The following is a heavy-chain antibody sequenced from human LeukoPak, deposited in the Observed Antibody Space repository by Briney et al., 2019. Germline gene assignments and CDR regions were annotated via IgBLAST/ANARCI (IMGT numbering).Heavy chain of an antibody. CDR1: GGSISSYY. V-gene: IGHV4-59*01. CDR2: IYYSGST. Sequence: SETLSLTCTVSGGSISSYYWSWIRQPPGKGLEWIGYIYYSGSTNYNPSLKSRVTISVDTSKNQFSLKLSSVTAADTAVYYCARLRAGFVVVTAHDAFDIWGQGTVVTVSS. J-gene: IGHJ3*02. CDR3: ARLRAGFVVVTAHDAFDI. D-gene: IGHD2-21*02.